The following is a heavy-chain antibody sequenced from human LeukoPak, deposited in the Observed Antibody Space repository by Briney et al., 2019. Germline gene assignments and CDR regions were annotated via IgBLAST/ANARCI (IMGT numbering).Heavy chain of an antibody. Sequence: SETLSLTCTVSGGSISSYYWSWIRQPPGKGLEWIGYIYYSGSTNYNPSLKSRVTISVDTSKNQFSLKLSSVTAADTAVYYCARGGVTWTFDYWGQGTLVTVSS. CDR3: ARGGVTWTFDY. CDR1: GGSISSYY. CDR2: IYYSGST. V-gene: IGHV4-59*01. D-gene: IGHD2-21*02. J-gene: IGHJ4*02.